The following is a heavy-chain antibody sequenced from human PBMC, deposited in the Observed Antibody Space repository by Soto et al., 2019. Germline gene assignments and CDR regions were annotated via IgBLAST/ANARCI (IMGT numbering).Heavy chain of an antibody. D-gene: IGHD4-4*01. CDR2: INHSGST. CDR3: ARGRSNYYYGMDV. CDR1: GGSFSGYY. J-gene: IGHJ6*02. V-gene: IGHV4-34*01. Sequence: ETLSRTGAGSGGSFSGYYWSWIRQPPGKGLECIGEINHSGSTNYNPSLKSRVTISVDTSKNQISLRLSSVTAADTAVYYCARGRSNYYYGMDVWGQGTTVTVSS.